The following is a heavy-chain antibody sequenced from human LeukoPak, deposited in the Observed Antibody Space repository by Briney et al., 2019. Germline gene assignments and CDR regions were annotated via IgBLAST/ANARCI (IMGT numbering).Heavy chain of an antibody. CDR1: GFTFSSYA. J-gene: IGHJ4*02. Sequence: GGSLSLSCAASGFTFSSYAMTWARQAPGKGLEWVSTISGDGGSTYYADSVKGRFTISRDNSKNSLYLQMNSLRTEDTALYYCAKAVGVIGYCSGGSCYPPHFDYWGQGTLVTVSS. CDR2: ISGDGGST. CDR3: AKAVGVIGYCSGGSCYPPHFDY. D-gene: IGHD2-15*01. V-gene: IGHV3-43*02.